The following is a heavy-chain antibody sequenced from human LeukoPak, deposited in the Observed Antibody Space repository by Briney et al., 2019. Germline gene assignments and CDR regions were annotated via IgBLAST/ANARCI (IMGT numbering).Heavy chain of an antibody. CDR3: AGYYYDSSGYYRGGDFDY. Sequence: PGGSLRLSCAASGFTFDDYAMHWVRQAPGKGLEWVSGISWNSGSIGYADSVKGRFTISRDNAKNSLYLQMNSLRAEDTAVYYCAGYYYDSSGYYRGGDFDYWGQGTLVTVSS. V-gene: IGHV3-9*01. CDR1: GFTFDDYA. CDR2: ISWNSGSI. J-gene: IGHJ4*02. D-gene: IGHD3-22*01.